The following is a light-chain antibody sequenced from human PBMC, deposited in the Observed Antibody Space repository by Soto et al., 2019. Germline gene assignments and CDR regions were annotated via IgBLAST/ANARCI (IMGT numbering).Light chain of an antibody. CDR2: EGS. CDR3: CSYETSSTYV. CDR1: SSDVGSYNL. V-gene: IGLV2-23*01. Sequence: QSVLTQPASVSGSPGQSITISRTGTSSDVGSYNLVSWYQHHPGKTPKLMIYEGSRRPSGVSNRFSASKSGNTASLTISGLQAEDEAEYYCCSYETSSTYVFGRGTKVTVL. J-gene: IGLJ1*01.